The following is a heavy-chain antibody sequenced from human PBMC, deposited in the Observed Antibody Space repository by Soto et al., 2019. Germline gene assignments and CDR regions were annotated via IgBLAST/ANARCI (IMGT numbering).Heavy chain of an antibody. CDR3: ARRCSGGSCYQPGYYYGMDV. Sequence: GESLKISCKCSGYSFTSYWISWVRQVPGKGLEWMGRIDPSDSYTNYSPSFQGHVTISADKSISTAYLRWSSLKASDTAMYYCARRCSGGSCYQPGYYYGMDVWGQGTTVTVSS. D-gene: IGHD2-15*01. CDR2: IDPSDSYT. CDR1: GYSFTSYW. V-gene: IGHV5-10-1*01. J-gene: IGHJ6*02.